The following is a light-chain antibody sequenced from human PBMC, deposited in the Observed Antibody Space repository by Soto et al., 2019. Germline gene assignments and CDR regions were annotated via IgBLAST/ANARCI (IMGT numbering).Light chain of an antibody. V-gene: IGLV1-40*01. CDR2: GNS. Sequence: QLVLTQPPSVSGAPGQRVTISCTGNSSNIGAGYDVHWYQHLPGTAPKLLIYGNSNRPSGVPVRFSGSKSGTSASLAITGLQAEDEADYSCQSYDTSLSAVVFGGGTKLTVL. CDR3: QSYDTSLSAVV. J-gene: IGLJ2*01. CDR1: SSNIGAGYD.